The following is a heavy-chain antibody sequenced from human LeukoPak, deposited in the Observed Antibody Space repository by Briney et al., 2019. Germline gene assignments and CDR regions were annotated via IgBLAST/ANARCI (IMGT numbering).Heavy chain of an antibody. D-gene: IGHD2-15*01. CDR3: ARGPPGVVAATTVYFDY. CDR1: GGSLSSSSYY. J-gene: IGHJ4*02. V-gene: IGHV4-39*07. CDR2: IYYSGST. Sequence: SETLSLTCTVSGGSLSSSSYYWGWIRQPPGKGLEWIGSIYYSGSTYYNPSLKSRVTISVDTSKNQFSLKLSSVTAADTAVYYCARGPPGVVAATTVYFDYWGQGTLVTVSS.